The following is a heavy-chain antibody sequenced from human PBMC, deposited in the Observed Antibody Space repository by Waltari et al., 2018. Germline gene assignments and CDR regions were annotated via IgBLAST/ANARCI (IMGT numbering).Heavy chain of an antibody. CDR1: GFTFSNYG. J-gene: IGHJ4*02. CDR2: IWNGGGST. CDR3: AHMTGLDY. Sequence: VQLVESGGGLVQPGGSLRLACVASGFTFSNYGMTWVRQAPGKGPEWVSTIWNGGGSTHYAESVKGRFTVSRDDSKNTLILQMTSLRAEDTTIYYCAHMTGLDYWGQGTLVTVSS. V-gene: IGHV3-23*04.